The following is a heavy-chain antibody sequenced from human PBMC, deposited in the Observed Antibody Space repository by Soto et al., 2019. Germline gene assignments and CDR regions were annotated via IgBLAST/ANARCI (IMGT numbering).Heavy chain of an antibody. CDR2: LSGSYGKT. Sequence: EVQLLESGGRLVQPGGSLRLSCATSGFSFSSFVMSWVRQAPGKGLEWVSSLSGSYGKTYYADSVKGRFSMSTDTSKSTLYLEMTSLRAEDTGVYYCARWSFLDHWCQGARVTVS. CDR1: GFSFSSFV. V-gene: IGHV3-23*01. CDR3: ARWSFLDH. D-gene: IGHD1-26*01. J-gene: IGHJ4*02.